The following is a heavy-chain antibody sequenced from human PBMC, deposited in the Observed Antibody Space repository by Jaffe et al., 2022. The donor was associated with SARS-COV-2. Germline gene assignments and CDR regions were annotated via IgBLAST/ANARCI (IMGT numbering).Heavy chain of an antibody. CDR1: GFTFSSYA. Sequence: EVQLLESGGGLVQPGGSLRLSCAASGFTFSSYAMSWVRQAPGKGLEWVSAISDSGGSTYYADSVKGRFTISRDNSKNTLYLQMSSLRADDTALYYCARYPYGVYCSSSSCYWYFALWGRGTLVTVSS. V-gene: IGHV3-23*01. D-gene: IGHD2-2*01. CDR2: ISDSGGST. CDR3: ARYPYGVYCSSSSCYWYFAL. J-gene: IGHJ2*01.